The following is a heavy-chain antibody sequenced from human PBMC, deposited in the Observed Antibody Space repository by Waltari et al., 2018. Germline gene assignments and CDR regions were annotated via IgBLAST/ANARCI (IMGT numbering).Heavy chain of an antibody. CDR1: GLPFRNYD. D-gene: IGHD6-19*01. CDR2: IGRGGDT. J-gene: IGHJ3*02. CDR3: ATEVKDDISRGWAFDI. Sequence: EVQLVESGGDLVQPGGSLRLSCAASGLPFRNYDMHWVRQGTGEGLEWVSAIGRGGDTYYSDSVRGRFTISRENAKNSLYLQMNTLRDGDTAVYFCATEVKDDISRGWAFDIWGQGTMVTVSS. V-gene: IGHV3-13*01.